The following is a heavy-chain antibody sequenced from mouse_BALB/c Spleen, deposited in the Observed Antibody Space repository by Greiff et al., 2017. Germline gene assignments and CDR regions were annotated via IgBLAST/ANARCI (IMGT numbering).Heavy chain of an antibody. D-gene: IGHD2-4*01. CDR1: GYSFTSYY. CDR3: ARALYDYEFAY. CDR2: IFPGSGNT. V-gene: IGHV1-66*01. J-gene: IGHJ3*01. Sequence: QVQLQQSGPELVKPGASVKISCKASGYSFTSYYIHWVKQRPGQGLEWIGWIFPGSGNTKYNEKFKGKATLTADTSSSTAYMQLSSLTSEDSAVYFCARALYDYEFAYWGQGTLVTVSA.